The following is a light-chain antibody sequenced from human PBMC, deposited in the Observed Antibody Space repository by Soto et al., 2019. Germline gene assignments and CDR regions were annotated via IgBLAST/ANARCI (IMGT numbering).Light chain of an antibody. CDR2: AVT. V-gene: IGLV2-14*02. CDR3: NSYTTSSTLV. Sequence: QSVLTQPASVSGSPGQSITISCTGTRGDVGAYNLVSWYQQHPGKAPKLMIYAVTNRPSGISNRFSGSKSGNTASLTISGVQAEDEADYYCNSYTTSSTLVFGPGTKVTVL. J-gene: IGLJ1*01. CDR1: RGDVGAYNL.